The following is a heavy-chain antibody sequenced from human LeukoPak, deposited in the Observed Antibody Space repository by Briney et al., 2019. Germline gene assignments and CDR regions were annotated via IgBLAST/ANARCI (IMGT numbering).Heavy chain of an antibody. CDR2: MNPNSGNT. CDR3: ARYILTGYSNWFDP. J-gene: IGHJ5*02. D-gene: IGHD3-9*01. Sequence: PGESLKISCKGSGYIFTSYWIGWVRQMPGKGLEWMGWMNPNSGNTGYAQKFQGRVTITRNTSISTAYMELSSLRSEDTAVYYCARYILTGYSNWFDPWGQGTLVTVSS. V-gene: IGHV1-8*03. CDR1: GYIFTSYW.